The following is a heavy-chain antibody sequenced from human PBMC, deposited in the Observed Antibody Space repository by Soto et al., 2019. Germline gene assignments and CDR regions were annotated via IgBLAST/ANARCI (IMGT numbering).Heavy chain of an antibody. D-gene: IGHD7-27*01. V-gene: IGHV4-30-4*01. CDR2: IYKSATT. Sequence: SETLSLTCSVSGDSISNLDYFWAWIRQPPGQALEYIGYIYKSATTYYNPSFERRVAISVDTSKTQFSLNVTSVTPADTAVYFCARGRYCLTGRCFPNWFDSWGQGALVTVSS. CDR3: ARGRYCLTGRCFPNWFDS. CDR1: GDSISNLDYF. J-gene: IGHJ5*01.